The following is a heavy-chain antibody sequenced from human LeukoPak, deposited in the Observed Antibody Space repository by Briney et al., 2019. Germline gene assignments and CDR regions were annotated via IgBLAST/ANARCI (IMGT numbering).Heavy chain of an antibody. J-gene: IGHJ4*02. CDR3: AKNLSLTMVRGVIFDY. CDR1: GFTFSSYA. CDR2: ISGSGGST. Sequence: PGGSLRLSCAASGFTFSSYAMSWVRQAPGKGLEWVSAISGSGGSTYYADSVKGRFTISRDNSKNTLYLQMNSLRAEDTAVYYCAKNLSLTMVRGVIFDYWGQGTLVTVSS. V-gene: IGHV3-23*01. D-gene: IGHD3-10*01.